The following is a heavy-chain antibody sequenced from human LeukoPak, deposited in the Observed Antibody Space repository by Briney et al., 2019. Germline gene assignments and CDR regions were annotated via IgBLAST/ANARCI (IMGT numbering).Heavy chain of an antibody. J-gene: IGHJ4*02. CDR1: GFTFDDYA. Sequence: GRSLRLSCAASGFTFDDYAMHWVRQAPGKGLEWVSGISWNRGSIGYADSVKGRFTISRDNAKNSLYLQMNSLRAEDTALYYCAKDDRGFDYWGQGTLVTVSS. CDR2: ISWNRGSI. V-gene: IGHV3-9*01. D-gene: IGHD1-14*01. CDR3: AKDDRGFDY.